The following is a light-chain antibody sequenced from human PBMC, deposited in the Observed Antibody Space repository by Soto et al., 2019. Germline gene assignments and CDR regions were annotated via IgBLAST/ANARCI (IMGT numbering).Light chain of an antibody. CDR1: TSNIGSNY. CDR3: ATWDDSLNGFYV. Sequence: QSVLTQPPSASVTPGQGVTSSCSGSTSNIGSNYVYWYQQLPGTAPKLLIYRNNQRPSGVPDRFSGSKSGTSASLAISGLRSDDEADYFCATWDDSLNGFYVFGTGTQ. J-gene: IGLJ1*01. CDR2: RNN. V-gene: IGLV1-47*01.